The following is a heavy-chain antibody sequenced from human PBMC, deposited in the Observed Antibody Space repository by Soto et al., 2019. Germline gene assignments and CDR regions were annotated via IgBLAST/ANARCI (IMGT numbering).Heavy chain of an antibody. Sequence: QVQLVQSGAEVKKPGSSVKVSCKASGGTFSSYGISWVRQAPGQGLEWMGGIIPIFGTANYAQKFQGRVTITADESPSTAYMELSSLRSEDTAVYYCARAAQPRDYYYGMDVWGQGTKVTVAS. CDR2: IIPIFGTA. J-gene: IGHJ6*02. CDR1: GGTFSSYG. V-gene: IGHV1-69*12. CDR3: ARAAQPRDYYYGMDV.